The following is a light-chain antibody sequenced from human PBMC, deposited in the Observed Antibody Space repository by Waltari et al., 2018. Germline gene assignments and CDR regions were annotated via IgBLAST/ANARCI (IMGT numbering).Light chain of an antibody. J-gene: IGLJ2*01. CDR3: CSHAGSSTL. V-gene: IGLV2-23*01. CDR1: SSDVGSYNL. CDR2: EGS. Sequence: QSALTQPASVSGSPGQSITISCTGTSSDVGSYNLVSWYQQHPGKAPKLMIYEGSKRPSGFSNRFSGSKSGNTASLTISGLQAEDEADYYCCSHAGSSTLFGGGTKLTVL.